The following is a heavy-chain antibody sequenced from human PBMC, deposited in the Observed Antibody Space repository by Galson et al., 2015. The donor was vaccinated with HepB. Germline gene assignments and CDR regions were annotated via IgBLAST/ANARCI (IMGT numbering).Heavy chain of an antibody. CDR1: GFNISGFG. D-gene: IGHD3-22*01. V-gene: IGHV3-30*18. CDR2: ISYDGKRK. Sequence: LRLSCAVSGFNISGFGMHWVRQAPGKGLEWVAVISYDGKRKDYVDSVRGRFTISRDTSKNTLSLQMNSLRAEDTAVYYCAKDLGNYYYDSSGFYYGVYYYYGMDVWGQGTTVTVSS. J-gene: IGHJ6*02. CDR3: AKDLGNYYYDSSGFYYGVYYYYGMDV.